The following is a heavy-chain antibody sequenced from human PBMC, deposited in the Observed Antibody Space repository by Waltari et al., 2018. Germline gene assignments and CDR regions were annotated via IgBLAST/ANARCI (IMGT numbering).Heavy chain of an antibody. CDR1: GFSLSTSGMC. CDR2: IDWDDDK. CDR3: ARIPTYCGGDCYSGAFDY. D-gene: IGHD2-21*02. J-gene: IGHJ4*02. Sequence: QVTLRESGPALVKPTQTLTLTCTFSGFSLSTSGMCVSWIRQPPGKALEWLARIDWDDDKYYSTSLKTRLTISKDTSKNQVVLTMTNMDPVDTATYYCARIPTYCGGDCYSGAFDYWGQETLVTVSS. V-gene: IGHV2-70*15.